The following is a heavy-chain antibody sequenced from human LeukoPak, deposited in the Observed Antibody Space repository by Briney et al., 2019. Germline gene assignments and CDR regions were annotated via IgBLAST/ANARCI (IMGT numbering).Heavy chain of an antibody. CDR2: IYYSGST. CDR1: GGSISSYY. CDR3: ARDSTAAARPDAFDI. D-gene: IGHD6-6*01. Sequence: SETLSLTCTVSGGSISSYYWSWIRQPPGKGLEWIGYIYYSGSTNYNPSLKSRVTISVDTSKNQFSLKRSSVTAADTAVYYCARDSTAAARPDAFDIWGQGAMVTVSS. V-gene: IGHV4-59*01. J-gene: IGHJ3*02.